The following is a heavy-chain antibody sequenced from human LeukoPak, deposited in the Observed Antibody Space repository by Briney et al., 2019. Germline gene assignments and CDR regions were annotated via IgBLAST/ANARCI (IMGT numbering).Heavy chain of an antibody. CDR1: GFIVSSNY. CDR2: IYSGGST. J-gene: IGHJ6*02. V-gene: IGHV3-53*01. CDR3: ARAGYCSGGRCYSGYYYGMDV. Sequence: GGSLRLSCAASGFIVSSNYMSWVRQAPGKGLEWVSVIYSGGSTHYADSVKGRFTISRDNSKNTLDLQMNSLRAEDTAVYYCARAGYCSGGRCYSGYYYGMDVWGQGTTVAASS. D-gene: IGHD2-15*01.